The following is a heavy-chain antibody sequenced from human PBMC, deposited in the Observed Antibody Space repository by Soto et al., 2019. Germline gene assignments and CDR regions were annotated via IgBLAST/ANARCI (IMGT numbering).Heavy chain of an antibody. CDR2: IIPILGIA. Sequence: QVQLVQSGAELKKPGSSVKVSCKASGGTFSSYSFTWVRQAPGQGLEWLGRIIPILGIANYAQKFPGRVTISADKSTSTAYMELSSLRSEDTAVYYCATDKGSAYDHWGQGTLVTVSS. CDR3: ATDKGSAYDH. J-gene: IGHJ5*02. D-gene: IGHD6-19*01. CDR1: GGTFSSYS. V-gene: IGHV1-69*08.